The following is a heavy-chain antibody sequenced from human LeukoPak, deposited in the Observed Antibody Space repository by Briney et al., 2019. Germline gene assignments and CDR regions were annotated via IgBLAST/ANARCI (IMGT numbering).Heavy chain of an antibody. Sequence: GGSLRLSCAASGFTFSSYSMNWVRQAPGKGLEWASSISSSSSYIYYADSVKGRFTVSRDNAKNSLYLQMNSLRAEDTAVYYCARDRLRYCSSTSCYADYWGQGTLVTVSS. D-gene: IGHD2-2*01. J-gene: IGHJ4*02. CDR2: ISSSSSYI. V-gene: IGHV3-21*01. CDR3: ARDRLRYCSSTSCYADY. CDR1: GFTFSSYS.